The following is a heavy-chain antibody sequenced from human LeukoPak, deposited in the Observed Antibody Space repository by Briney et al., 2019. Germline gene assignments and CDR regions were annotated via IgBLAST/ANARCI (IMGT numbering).Heavy chain of an antibody. CDR2: ISGNG. V-gene: IGHV3-23*01. J-gene: IGHJ3*02. Sequence: PGVSLRLSCVASGFTFSSYGMSWVRQAPGKGLEWVSTISGNGYYANSVKGRFTISRDNSKNALYVQMNSLRAEDTAVYYCAKNRPLSAFDIWGQGTMVTVSS. CDR3: AKNRPLSAFDI. CDR1: GFTFSSYG. D-gene: IGHD2/OR15-2a*01.